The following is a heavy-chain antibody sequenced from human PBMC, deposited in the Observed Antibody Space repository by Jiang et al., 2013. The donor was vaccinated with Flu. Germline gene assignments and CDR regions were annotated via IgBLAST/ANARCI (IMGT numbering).Heavy chain of an antibody. D-gene: IGHD3-10*01. J-gene: IGHJ6*03. CDR3: ARGDSYYYGSGSEQNYYYMDV. CDR2: XNPSGGST. Sequence: QGLEWMGIXNPSGGSTSYAQKFQGRVTMTRDTSTSTVYMELSSLRSEDTAVYYCARGDSYYYGSGSEQNYYYMDVWGKGTTVTVSS. V-gene: IGHV1-46*01.